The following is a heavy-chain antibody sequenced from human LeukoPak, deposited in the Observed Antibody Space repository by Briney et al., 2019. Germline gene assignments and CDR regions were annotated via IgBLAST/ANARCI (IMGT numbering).Heavy chain of an antibody. V-gene: IGHV4-59*01. CDR1: GGSISSYY. J-gene: IGHJ6*02. CDR2: IYYSGST. Sequence: SETLSLTCTVSGGSISSYYWSWIRQPPGKGLEWIGYIYYSGSTNYNPSLKSRVTISVDTSKNQFSLKLSSVTAADTAVYYCARGPPITMVRGVIITPPYGMDVWGQGTTVTVSS. D-gene: IGHD3-10*01. CDR3: ARGPPITMVRGVIITPPYGMDV.